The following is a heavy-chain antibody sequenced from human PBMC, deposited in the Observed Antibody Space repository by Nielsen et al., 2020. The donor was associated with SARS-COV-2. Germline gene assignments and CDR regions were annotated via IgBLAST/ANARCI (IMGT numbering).Heavy chain of an antibody. CDR2: INPNSADT. CDR3: ARSNVFDN. J-gene: IGHJ4*02. Sequence: ASVKVSCKTSGYTFSGYFIHWVRQAPGQGLEWLGRINPNSADTTSAQKFQGRVTMTRDTSISTVYMELSRLRSDDTAVYYCARSNVFDNWGQGTLVTVSS. V-gene: IGHV1-2*06. CDR1: GYTFSGYF. D-gene: IGHD2-8*01.